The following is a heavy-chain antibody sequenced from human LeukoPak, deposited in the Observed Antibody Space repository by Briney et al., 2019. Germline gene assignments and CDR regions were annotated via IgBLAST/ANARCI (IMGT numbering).Heavy chain of an antibody. CDR1: GFTFSSSG. D-gene: IGHD6-13*01. J-gene: IGHJ4*02. V-gene: IGHV3-30*03. Sequence: PGGSLRLSCAASGFTFSSSGMHWVRQAPGKGLEWVAVVSYDGNHKYYADSVKGRFTISRDNSKNTLYLQMNSLRAEDTSVYYCARGPLIAAAGTWWGQGTLVTVSS. CDR3: ARGPLIAAAGTW. CDR2: VSYDGNHK.